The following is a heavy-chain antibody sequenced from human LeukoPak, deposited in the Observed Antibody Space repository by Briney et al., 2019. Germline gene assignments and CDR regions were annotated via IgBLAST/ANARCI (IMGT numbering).Heavy chain of an antibody. V-gene: IGHV3-21*06. D-gene: IGHD2-8*01. CDR1: GFTFSSYT. CDR3: ARVHELYRDY. J-gene: IGHJ4*02. Sequence: GSLRLSCAASGFTFSSYTMNWVRQAPGRGLEWVSSISSGSSYKYFADSVKGRFTISRDNAKNSLYLQMNSLRADDTAVYYCARVHELYRDYWGQGTLVTVSS. CDR2: ISSGSSYK.